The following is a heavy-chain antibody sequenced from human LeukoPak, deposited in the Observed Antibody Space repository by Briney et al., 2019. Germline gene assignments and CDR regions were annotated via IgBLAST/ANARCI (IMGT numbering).Heavy chain of an antibody. CDR2: ISYDGSNK. CDR1: GFTFSSYG. J-gene: IGHJ4*02. V-gene: IGHV3-30*18. Sequence: GRSLRLSCAASGFTFSSYGMHWVRQAPGKGLEWVAVISYDGSNKYYADSVKGRFTISRDNSKNTLYLQMNSLRAEDTAVYYCAKGTGEPYFDYWGQGTLVTVPS. D-gene: IGHD3-10*01. CDR3: AKGTGEPYFDY.